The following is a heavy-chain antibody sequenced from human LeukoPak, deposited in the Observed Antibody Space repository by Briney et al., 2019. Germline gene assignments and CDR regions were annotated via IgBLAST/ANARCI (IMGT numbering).Heavy chain of an antibody. J-gene: IGHJ3*02. CDR1: GYTFTNFG. D-gene: IGHD3-3*01. CDR2: ISAYNDNT. V-gene: IGHV1-18*01. Sequence: ASVKVSCKASGYTFTNFGISWVRQAPGQGLEWMGWISAYNDNTNLAQKFQGRVTMTTDTSTSTAYMEVRSLRSDDTAVYYCARDGRFLEWSLWDDAFDIWGQGTMVTVSS. CDR3: ARDGRFLEWSLWDDAFDI.